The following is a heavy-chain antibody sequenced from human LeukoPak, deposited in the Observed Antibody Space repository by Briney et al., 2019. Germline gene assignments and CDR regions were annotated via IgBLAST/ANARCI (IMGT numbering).Heavy chain of an antibody. V-gene: IGHV3-21*01. CDR3: ARSEFEAFDM. CDR2: INSNSNYM. D-gene: IGHD3-10*01. CDR1: GFTFSGSA. Sequence: GGSLRLSCAASGFTFSGSAMSWVRQAPGEGLEWVSSINSNSNYMSYADSVKGRFTISRDNAKNSLYLQMTSLRAEDTAVYYCARSEFEAFDMWGQGTMVTVSS. J-gene: IGHJ3*02.